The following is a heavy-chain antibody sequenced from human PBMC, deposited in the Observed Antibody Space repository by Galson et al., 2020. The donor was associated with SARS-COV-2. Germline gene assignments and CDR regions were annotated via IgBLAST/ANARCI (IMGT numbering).Heavy chain of an antibody. D-gene: IGHD3-22*01. Sequence: ASVKVSCKASGYTFTSYGISWVRQAPGQGLEWMGWISAYNGNTNYAQKLQGRVTMTTDTSTSTAYMELRSLRSDDTAVYYCARVGDLDYYDESEYFQHWGQGTLVTVSS. CDR2: ISAYNGNT. J-gene: IGHJ1*01. CDR3: ARVGDLDYYDESEYFQH. CDR1: GYTFTSYG. V-gene: IGHV1-18*04.